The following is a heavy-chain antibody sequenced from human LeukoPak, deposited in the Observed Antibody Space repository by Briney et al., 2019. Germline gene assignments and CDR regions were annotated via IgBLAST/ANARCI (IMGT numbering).Heavy chain of an antibody. CDR2: INPNSGGT. Sequence: ASVKVSCKASGYTFTGYYMHWVRQAPGQGLEWVGRINPNSGGTNYAQKFQGRVTMTRDTSISTAYMELSRLRSDDTAVYYCARPPVGSTYYFVYWGQGTLVTVSS. D-gene: IGHD3-16*01. V-gene: IGHV1-2*06. J-gene: IGHJ4*02. CDR1: GYTFTGYY. CDR3: ARPPVGSTYYFVY.